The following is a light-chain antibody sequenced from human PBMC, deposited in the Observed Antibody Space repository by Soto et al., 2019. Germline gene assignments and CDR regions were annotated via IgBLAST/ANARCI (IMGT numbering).Light chain of an antibody. CDR1: QGISRN. CDR3: KQYNTWPPFT. V-gene: IGKV3-15*01. Sequence: EIVMTQSPDTLSVSPGVGATLSCRASQGISRNLAWYQQKPGQAPRLLILGASTRATGIPARFSGSGSGTEFTLTISSLQSEDFAVYYCKQYNTWPPFTFGQGTRLEIK. J-gene: IGKJ5*01. CDR2: GAS.